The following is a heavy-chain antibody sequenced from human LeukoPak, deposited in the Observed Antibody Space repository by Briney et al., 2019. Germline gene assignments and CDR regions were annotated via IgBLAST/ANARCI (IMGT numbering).Heavy chain of an antibody. CDR1: GFTFSSYS. CDR3: ARFGGYGSGSYYSGRVNNDKNYYYMDV. Sequence: PGGSLRLSCAASGFTFSSYSMNWVRLAPGKGLEWVSSISSSSSSYIYYADSVKGRFTISRDNAKNSLYLQMNSLRAEDTAVYYCARFGGYGSGSYYSGRVNNDKNYYYMDVWGKGTTVTISS. D-gene: IGHD3-10*01. J-gene: IGHJ6*03. V-gene: IGHV3-21*01. CDR2: ISSSSSSYI.